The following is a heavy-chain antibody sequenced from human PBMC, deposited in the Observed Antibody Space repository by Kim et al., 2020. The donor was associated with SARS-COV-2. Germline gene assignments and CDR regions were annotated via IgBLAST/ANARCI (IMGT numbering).Heavy chain of an antibody. Sequence: GGSLRLSCAASGFTFSSYSMNWVRQAPGKGLEWVSSISSSSSYIYYADSVKGRFTISRDNAKNSLYLQMNSLRAEDTAVYYCARDRGFSGYGDSLFDYWGQGTLVTVSS. CDR1: GFTFSSYS. V-gene: IGHV3-21*01. J-gene: IGHJ4*02. CDR3: ARDRGFSGYGDSLFDY. CDR2: ISSSSSYI. D-gene: IGHD4-17*01.